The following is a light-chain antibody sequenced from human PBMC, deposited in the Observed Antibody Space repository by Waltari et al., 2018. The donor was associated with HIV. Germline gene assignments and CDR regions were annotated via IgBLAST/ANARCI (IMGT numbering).Light chain of an antibody. CDR3: QQYHSWPWT. J-gene: IGKJ1*01. Sequence: EIVLSQSPATLSASPGDRVILSCRASQSVCGDVAWYKQKVGQAPRLLAFCASTRATGIPVRFAATGSGRVFSLTIDSLQSEDFAVYYCQQYHSWPWTFGQGTKV. CDR2: CAS. V-gene: IGKV3-15*01. CDR1: QSVCGD.